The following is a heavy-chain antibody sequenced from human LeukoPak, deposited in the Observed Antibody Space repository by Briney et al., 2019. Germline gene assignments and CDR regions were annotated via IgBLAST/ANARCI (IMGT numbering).Heavy chain of an antibody. J-gene: IGHJ6*02. Sequence: TSETLSPTCTVSGGSISSGDYYWSWIRQPPGKGLEWIGYIYYSGSTYYNPSLKSRVTISVDTSKNQFSLKLSSVTAADTAVYYCARDTMVREPQSYYYYGMDVWGQGTTVTVSS. CDR3: ARDTMVREPQSYYYYGMDV. CDR1: GGSISSGDYY. V-gene: IGHV4-30-4*01. CDR2: IYYSGST. D-gene: IGHD3-10*01.